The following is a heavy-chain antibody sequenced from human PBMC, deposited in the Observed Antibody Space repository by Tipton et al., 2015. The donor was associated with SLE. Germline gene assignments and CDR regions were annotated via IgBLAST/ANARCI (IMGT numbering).Heavy chain of an antibody. CDR1: GGTFSSYA. V-gene: IGHV3-23*04. CDR2: ISGSGGST. J-gene: IGHJ3*02. Sequence: QLVQSGAEVKKPGSSVKVSCKASGGTFSSYAMSWVRQAPGKGLEWVSAISGSGGSTYYADSVKGRFTISRDNSKNTLYLQMNSLRAEDTAVYYCAKDDAFDIWGQGTMVTVSS. CDR3: AKDDAFDI.